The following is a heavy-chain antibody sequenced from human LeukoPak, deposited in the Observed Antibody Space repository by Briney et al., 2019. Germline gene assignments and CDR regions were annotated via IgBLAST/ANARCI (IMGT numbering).Heavy chain of an antibody. CDR3: AREGSPGTSDY. CDR1: GFTFSTYA. Sequence: GGSLRLSCAASGFTFSTYAMHWVRQAPGKGLEWVAVISLDGKNEYYADSVKGRFTISRDNSKNTLYLQMNSLRAEDTAVYYCAREGSPGTSDYWGQGTLVTVSS. D-gene: IGHD1-7*01. J-gene: IGHJ4*02. V-gene: IGHV3-30*04. CDR2: ISLDGKNE.